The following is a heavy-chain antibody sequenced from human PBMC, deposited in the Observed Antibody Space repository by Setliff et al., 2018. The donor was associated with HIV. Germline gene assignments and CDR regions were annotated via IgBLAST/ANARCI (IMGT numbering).Heavy chain of an antibody. CDR1: GDSINSGTYY. CDR2: LHLSGDT. CDR3: TRDNSYYYGSGSHYWYGMDV. Sequence: SETLSLTCTVSGDSINSGTYYWSWIRQPAGKGLEWIGRLHLSGDTNYNPSLKSRVTMSIDTSKNQFSLKLSSVTAADTAVYYCTRDNSYYYGSGSHYWYGMDVWGQGTTVTVSS. J-gene: IGHJ6*01. D-gene: IGHD3-10*01. V-gene: IGHV4-61*02.